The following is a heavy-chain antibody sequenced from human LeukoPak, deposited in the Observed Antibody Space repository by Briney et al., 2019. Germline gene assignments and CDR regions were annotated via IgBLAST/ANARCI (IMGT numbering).Heavy chain of an antibody. CDR1: GFTFSSHA. D-gene: IGHD6-19*01. V-gene: IGHV3-23*01. CDR2: ISGSGDST. J-gene: IGHJ4*02. CDR3: AKLSRWLPHY. Sequence: GGSLRLSCAASGFTFSSHAMSWVRQAPGKGLEWVSAISGSGDSTYYADSVKGRFTISRDNSKNTLYLQMNSLRAEDTAVYYCAKLSRWLPHYWGQGTLVTVSS.